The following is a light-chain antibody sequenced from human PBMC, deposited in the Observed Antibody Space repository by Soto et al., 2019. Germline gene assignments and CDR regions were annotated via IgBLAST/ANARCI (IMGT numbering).Light chain of an antibody. CDR1: SSDVGGYNY. Sequence: QSVLTQPRSVSVSPGQSVTSSCTGTSSDVGGYNYVSWYQQHPGKAPKLMIYDVSKRPSGVPDRFSGSKSGNTASLTISGLQAEDEADYYCCSYAGSYTFDVFGTGTKVTVL. J-gene: IGLJ1*01. V-gene: IGLV2-11*01. CDR3: CSYAGSYTFDV. CDR2: DVS.